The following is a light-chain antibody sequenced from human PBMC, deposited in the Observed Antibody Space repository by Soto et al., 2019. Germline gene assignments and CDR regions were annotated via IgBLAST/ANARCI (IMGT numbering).Light chain of an antibody. V-gene: IGLV1-44*01. CDR3: AAWDDSLNVHVV. CDR1: SSNIGSNT. CDR2: SNN. Sequence: QSALTQPPSASGTPGQRVTISCSGSSSNIGSNTVNWYQQLPGTAPKLLIHSNNQRPSGVPDRFSGFKSGTSASLAISGLQSEDEADYYCAAWDDSLNVHVVFGGGTKLTVL. J-gene: IGLJ2*01.